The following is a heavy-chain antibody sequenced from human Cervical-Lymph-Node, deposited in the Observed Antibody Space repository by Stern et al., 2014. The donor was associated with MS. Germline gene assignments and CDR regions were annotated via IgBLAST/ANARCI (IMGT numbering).Heavy chain of an antibody. CDR1: SGSINGYT. J-gene: IGHJ6*02. CDR3: ARDEGYSYGMDI. Sequence: QVQLQESGPGLVKPSETLSLTCTVSSGSINGYTWTWIRQPPGKGLEWIGFIHLTGSTNYNPSLKSRVTMSVDTSKNQFSLRLSSVTAADTAVYYCARDEGYSYGMDIWGQGTTVTVSS. V-gene: IGHV4-59*01. CDR2: IHLTGST.